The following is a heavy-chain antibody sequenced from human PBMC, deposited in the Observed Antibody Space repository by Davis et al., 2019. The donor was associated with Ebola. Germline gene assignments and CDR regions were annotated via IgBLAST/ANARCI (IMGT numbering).Heavy chain of an antibody. CDR3: VKDRFTVVVVHGGFDY. CDR2: ISTNGENT. Sequence: AASVKVSCKASGYTFTNYYMHWVRQAPGKGLESVSRISTNGENTYYAESVKGRFTISRDNSKDTLYLRMRSLRTEDTAVYYCVKDRFTVVVVHGGFDYWGQGTLVTVSS. V-gene: IGHV3-64D*06. D-gene: IGHD2-15*01. CDR1: GYTFTNYY. J-gene: IGHJ4*02.